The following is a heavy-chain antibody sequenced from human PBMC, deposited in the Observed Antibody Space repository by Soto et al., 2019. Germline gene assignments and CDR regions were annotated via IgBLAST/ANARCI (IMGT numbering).Heavy chain of an antibody. CDR3: AREDLCTTGTCLLLRRKTNYFDY. J-gene: IGHJ4*02. V-gene: IGHV3-11*01. CDR1: GFSFGDYY. Sequence: QVQLVESGGGLVKPGESLRVSCTASGFSFGDYYMGWIRQAPGKGLEWISYISHNSDSFYYADSVKGRFTVSRDNSKNSLFLQMDNLRAEDTAVYYCAREDLCTTGTCLLLRRKTNYFDYWGPGTQVTVSS. CDR2: ISHNSDSF. D-gene: IGHD1-1*01.